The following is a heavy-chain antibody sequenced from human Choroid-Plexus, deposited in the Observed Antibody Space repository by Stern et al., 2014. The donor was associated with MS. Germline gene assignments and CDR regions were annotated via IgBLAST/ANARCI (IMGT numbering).Heavy chain of an antibody. Sequence: VQLVESGGGVVQPGRPLRLSCVASGFTFGSCAMHWVRQAPGKGLEWVAGVSYDGSNKHYADSVKGCFTISRDNSQNNLYMQMSSLRPEDTAVYFCAKDRQYLTYFFDHWGQGSLVTVSS. D-gene: IGHD2/OR15-2a*01. CDR3: AKDRQYLTYFFDH. J-gene: IGHJ5*02. V-gene: IGHV3-30*18. CDR1: GFTFGSCA. CDR2: VSYDGSNK.